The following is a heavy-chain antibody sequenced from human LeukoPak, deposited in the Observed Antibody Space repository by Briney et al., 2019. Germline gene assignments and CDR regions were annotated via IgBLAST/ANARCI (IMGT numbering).Heavy chain of an antibody. CDR3: AREDYYVRNWFDP. CDR2: IYTSGNT. Sequence: SQTLSLTCTVSGGSISSGSYYWSWIRQPAGKGPEWIGHIYTSGNTNYNPSLKSRVTISVDTSKNQFSLKVNSVTAADTAVYYCAREDYYVRNWFDPWGQGTLVTVSS. CDR1: GGSISSGSYY. V-gene: IGHV4-61*09. D-gene: IGHD3-10*02. J-gene: IGHJ5*02.